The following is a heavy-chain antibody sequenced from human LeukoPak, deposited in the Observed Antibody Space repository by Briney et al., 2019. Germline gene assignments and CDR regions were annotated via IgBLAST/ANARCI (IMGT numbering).Heavy chain of an antibody. V-gene: IGHV1-2*02. D-gene: IGHD3-22*01. Sequence: ASVKVSCKASGYTFTGYYMHWVRQAPGQGLEWMGWISPNSGGTNYAQKFQGRVTMTRDTSISTAYMELSRLRSDDTAVYYCARLSGAYYYDSSGYDDYWGQGTLVTVSS. CDR3: ARLSGAYYYDSSGYDDY. CDR2: ISPNSGGT. J-gene: IGHJ4*02. CDR1: GYTFTGYY.